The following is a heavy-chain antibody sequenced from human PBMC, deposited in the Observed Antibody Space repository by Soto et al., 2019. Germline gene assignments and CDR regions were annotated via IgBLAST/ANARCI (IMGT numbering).Heavy chain of an antibody. V-gene: IGHV1-69*13. J-gene: IGHJ4*02. D-gene: IGHD2-15*01. Sequence: SVKVSCKASGGTFSSYAISWVRQAPGQGLEWMGGIIPIFGTANYAQKFQGRVTITADESTSTAYMELSSLRSEDTAVYYCAREKGYCSGGSCYYIDYWGQGTLVTVSS. CDR3: AREKGYCSGGSCYYIDY. CDR1: GGTFSSYA. CDR2: IIPIFGTA.